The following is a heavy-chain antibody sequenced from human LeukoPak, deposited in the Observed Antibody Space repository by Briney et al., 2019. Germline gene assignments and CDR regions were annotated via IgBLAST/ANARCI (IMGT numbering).Heavy chain of an antibody. J-gene: IGHJ4*02. D-gene: IGHD6-13*01. CDR1: GGTFSSYA. CDR2: IIPIFGTA. CDR3: ARSLTNSAAPGEFDY. V-gene: IGHV1-69*05. Sequence: GSSVKVSCKASGGTFSSYAISWVRQAPGQGLEWMGRIIPIFGTANYAQKFQGRVTITTDESTSTAYMELSSLRSEDTAMYYCARSLTNSAAPGEFDYWGQGTLVTVSS.